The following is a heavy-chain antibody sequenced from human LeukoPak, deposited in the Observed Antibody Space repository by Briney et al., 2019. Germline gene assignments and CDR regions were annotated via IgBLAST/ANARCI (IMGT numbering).Heavy chain of an antibody. V-gene: IGHV4-31*03. D-gene: IGHD1-1*01. CDR1: GGSISSGGYY. CDR2: IYYSGST. CDR3: ARGTRDAVDY. Sequence: SQTLSLTCTVSGGSISSGGYYWSWIRQHPGKGLEWIGYIYYSGSTYYNPSLKSRVTISVDTSKNQFPLKLSSVTAADTAVYYCARGTRDAVDYWGQGTLVTVSS. J-gene: IGHJ4*02.